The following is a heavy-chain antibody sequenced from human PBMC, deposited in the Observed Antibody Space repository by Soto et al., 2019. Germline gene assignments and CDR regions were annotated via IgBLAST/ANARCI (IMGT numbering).Heavy chain of an antibody. CDR3: ARWGGSYYESWFDP. CDR1: GFSFRNYG. V-gene: IGHV3-33*01. Sequence: QVLLVESGGGVVQPGTSLRLSCAASGFSFRNYGMHWVRQAPGKGLEWVAVTSSDGSTKYYAASVKGRFTISSDNSKNPLYLQMSSLRAEDSALYYCARWGGSYYESWFDPWGQGTLVIVSS. J-gene: IGHJ5*02. CDR2: TSSDGSTK. D-gene: IGHD1-26*01.